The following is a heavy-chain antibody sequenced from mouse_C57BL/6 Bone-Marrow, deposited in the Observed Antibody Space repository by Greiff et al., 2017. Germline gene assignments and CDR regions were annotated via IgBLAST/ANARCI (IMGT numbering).Heavy chain of an antibody. V-gene: IGHV1-39*01. Sequence: VQLKQSGPELVKPGASVKISCKASGYSFTDYNMNWVKQSNGKSLEWIGVINPNYGTTSYNQKFKGKATLTVDQSSRTAYMQLNSLTSEDSAVYYCARNYGSSYWYIDVWGTGTTVTVSS. CDR2: INPNYGTT. D-gene: IGHD1-1*01. CDR1: GYSFTDYN. J-gene: IGHJ1*03. CDR3: ARNYGSSYWYIDV.